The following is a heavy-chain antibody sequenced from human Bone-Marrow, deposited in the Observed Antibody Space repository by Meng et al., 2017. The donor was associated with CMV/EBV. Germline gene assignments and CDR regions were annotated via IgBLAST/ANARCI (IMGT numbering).Heavy chain of an antibody. Sequence: GESLRLSCAASGFAFSDYAFHWVRQAPGKGLEWVAVISYDGSIKYYAESVKGRFTISRDDSENTLYLQMNSLRSEDTAVYYCARELTLTMVRGVIGLPGFWGQGTLVTVSS. V-gene: IGHV3-30-3*01. CDR2: ISYDGSIK. CDR1: GFAFSDYA. J-gene: IGHJ1*01. D-gene: IGHD3-10*01. CDR3: ARELTLTMVRGVIGLPGF.